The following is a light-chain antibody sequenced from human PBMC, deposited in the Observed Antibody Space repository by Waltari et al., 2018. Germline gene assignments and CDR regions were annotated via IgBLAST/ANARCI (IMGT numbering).Light chain of an antibody. CDR3: GSYTSSTTLA. CDR1: RVDVGGYDY. V-gene: IGLV2-14*03. Sequence: QSALTQPASVSGSPGQSITISCTGTRVDVGGYDYAPWYQQHPGKAPKLMLYDVSNRPLEVSHRFSGSKSGNTASLTISGLQADDEAEYYCGSYTSSTTLAFGTGTKVTVL. CDR2: DVS. J-gene: IGLJ1*01.